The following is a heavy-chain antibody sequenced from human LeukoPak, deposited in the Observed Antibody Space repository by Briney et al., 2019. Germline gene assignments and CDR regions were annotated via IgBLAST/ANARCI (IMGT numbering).Heavy chain of an antibody. CDR2: IYYSGST. J-gene: IGHJ3*02. CDR1: GGSISSYY. V-gene: IGHV4-59*01. D-gene: IGHD6-13*01. CDR3: ARSPPIYSSSWYADAFDI. Sequence: SETLSLTCTVSGGSISSYYWSWIRQPPGKGLEWIGYIYYSGSTNYNPSLKSRVTISVDTSKNQFSLKLSSVTAADTAVYYCARSPPIYSSSWYADAFDIWGQGTMVTASS.